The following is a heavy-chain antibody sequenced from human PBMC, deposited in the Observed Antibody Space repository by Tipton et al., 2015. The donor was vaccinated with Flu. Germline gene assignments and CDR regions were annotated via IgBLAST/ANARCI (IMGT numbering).Heavy chain of an antibody. CDR2: IYNNAYT. V-gene: IGHV4-4*09. Sequence: TLSLTCTVSGGSIGSFYWNWIRQPPGKGLEWIGYIYNNAYTKYNPSLKSRVTISVDTSKKQFSLQLSSVTAADTAVYYCARSTYYYGSGSADYWGQGTLVTVSS. CDR3: ARSTYYYGSGSADY. D-gene: IGHD3-10*01. J-gene: IGHJ4*02. CDR1: GGSIGSFY.